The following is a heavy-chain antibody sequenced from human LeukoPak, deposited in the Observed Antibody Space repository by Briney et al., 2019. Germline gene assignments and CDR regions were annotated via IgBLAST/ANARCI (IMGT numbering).Heavy chain of an antibody. Sequence: PSETLSLTCSVSGGSISSYYWSWIRQPPGKGLEWIGYIYYSGSTNFNPSLKSRVTISVDTSKNQFSLKLSSVTAADTAVYYCARDRGVIGYFDYWGQGTLVTVSS. J-gene: IGHJ4*02. CDR1: GGSISSYY. D-gene: IGHD3-10*01. CDR3: ARDRGVIGYFDY. V-gene: IGHV4-59*01. CDR2: IYYSGST.